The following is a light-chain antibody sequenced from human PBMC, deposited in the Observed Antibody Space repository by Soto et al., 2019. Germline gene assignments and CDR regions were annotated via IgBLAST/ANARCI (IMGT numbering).Light chain of an antibody. V-gene: IGKV3-11*01. CDR3: RHRSNWPLT. CDR1: QSISSN. Sequence: DIVMTQSPGTLSLSPGERVTLSCRASQSISSNYLAWYQQKPGQAPRLLIYDASNRATGIPARFSGSGSGTDFTLTISSLEPEDFAVYYCRHRSNWPLTFGGGTKVDIK. J-gene: IGKJ4*01. CDR2: DAS.